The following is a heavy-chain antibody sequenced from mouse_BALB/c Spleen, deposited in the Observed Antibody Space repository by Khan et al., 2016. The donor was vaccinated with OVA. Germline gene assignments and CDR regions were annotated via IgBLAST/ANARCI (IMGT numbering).Heavy chain of an antibody. CDR1: GYTFTNYG. J-gene: IGHJ4*01. Sequence: QIQLVQSGPELKKPGETVKISCKASGYTFTNYGMNWVKQAPGKGLKWMGWINTYTGEPTYADDFKGRFAFSLETSASTAYLQINNLENEDTATYVCARPPCYSCVMGYWGQGTSVTVSS. V-gene: IGHV9-3-1*01. CDR2: INTYTGEP. CDR3: ARPPCYSCVMGY.